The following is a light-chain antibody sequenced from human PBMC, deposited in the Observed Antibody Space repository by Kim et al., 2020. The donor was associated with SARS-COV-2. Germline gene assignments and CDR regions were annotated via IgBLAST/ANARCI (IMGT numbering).Light chain of an antibody. CDR2: QDS. V-gene: IGLV3-1*01. J-gene: IGLJ1*01. CDR3: QAWDSSFYV. CDR1: KLGDKY. Sequence: SYELTQPPSVYVSPGQTASITCSGDKLGDKYACWYQQKPGQSPVLVIYQDSKRPSGIPERFSGSNSGNTATLTISGTQAMDEADYYCQAWDSSFYVFGTGTKVTVL.